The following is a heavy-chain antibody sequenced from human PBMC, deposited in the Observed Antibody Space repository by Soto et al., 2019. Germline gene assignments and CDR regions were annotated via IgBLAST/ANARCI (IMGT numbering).Heavy chain of an antibody. CDR3: ARGPTIVGVVAGL. J-gene: IGHJ4*02. Sequence: QLQLQESGPGLVKPSETLSLTCTVSGGSISSSSYYWGWVRQPPGKGLEWIGSIYYSGSTYYKPSLKSRVTISVDTYKDQFALKLSSVTAADTAVYYWARGPTIVGVVAGLWCQGTLVTVSS. CDR1: GGSISSSSYY. D-gene: IGHD3-3*01. CDR2: IYYSGST. V-gene: IGHV4-39*01.